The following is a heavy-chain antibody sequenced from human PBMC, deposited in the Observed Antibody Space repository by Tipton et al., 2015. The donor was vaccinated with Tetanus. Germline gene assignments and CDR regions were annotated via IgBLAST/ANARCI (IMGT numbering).Heavy chain of an antibody. CDR1: GYTFTGYY. CDR2: IDPNSGGT. Sequence: QLVQSGAEMKKPGASVKVSCKASGYTFTGYYIYWVRRAPGQGLEWMGWIDPNSGGTGSAQKFQSRVTMTRDTSISTAYMELRSLRSDVPAVYYWARDRGYFIYYGRDVGGPGPTVTVS. J-gene: IGHJ6*02. V-gene: IGHV1-2*02. D-gene: IGHD3-22*01. CDR3: ARDRGYFIYYGRDV.